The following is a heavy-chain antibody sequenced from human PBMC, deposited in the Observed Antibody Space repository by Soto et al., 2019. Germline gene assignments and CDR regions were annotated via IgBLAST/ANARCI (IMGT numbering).Heavy chain of an antibody. D-gene: IGHD6-13*01. CDR3: ASLIAAAGPPHSPRYFYGMDV. Sequence: QVQLVQSGAEVKKPGSSVKVSCKASGGTFSSYAISWVRQAPGQGLEWMGGIIPIFGTADYAQKFQGRVTITADESTSTAYMELSSLRPEDTAVYYCASLIAAAGPPHSPRYFYGMDVWSQGTTVTVSS. CDR2: IIPIFGTA. CDR1: GGTFSSYA. J-gene: IGHJ6*02. V-gene: IGHV1-69*12.